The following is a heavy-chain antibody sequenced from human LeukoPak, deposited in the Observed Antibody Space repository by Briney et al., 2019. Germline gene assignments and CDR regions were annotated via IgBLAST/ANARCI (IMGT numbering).Heavy chain of an antibody. J-gene: IGHJ4*02. CDR3: ARATIVVVPAALGY. D-gene: IGHD2-2*01. CDR2: INPNSGGT. V-gene: IGHV1-2*02. Sequence: ASVKVSCKASGYTFTGYYMHWVRQAPGQGLEWMGWINPNSGGTNYAQKFQGRVTMTRDTSLSTAYMELSRLRSDDTAVYYCARATIVVVPAALGYWGQGTLVTVSS. CDR1: GYTFTGYY.